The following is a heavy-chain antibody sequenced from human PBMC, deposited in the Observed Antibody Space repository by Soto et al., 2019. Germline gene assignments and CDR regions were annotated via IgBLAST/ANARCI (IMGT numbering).Heavy chain of an antibody. Sequence: QVQLVESGGGVVQPGRSLRLSCAASGFTFSSYGMHWVRQAPGKGLEWVAIISYDGSNKYYADSVKGRFTISRDNSKNTLYLQMNSLRTEDTAVFYCAKAGWSLGDDYVWGSYRYSPIDYWGQGTLVTVSS. V-gene: IGHV3-30*18. CDR1: GFTFSSYG. CDR3: AKAGWSLGDDYVWGSYRYSPIDY. D-gene: IGHD3-16*02. J-gene: IGHJ4*02. CDR2: ISYDGSNK.